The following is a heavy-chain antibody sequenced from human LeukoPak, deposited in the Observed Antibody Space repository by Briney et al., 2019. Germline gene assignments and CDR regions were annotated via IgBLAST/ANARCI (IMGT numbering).Heavy chain of an antibody. V-gene: IGHV1-2*02. CDR1: GYTFTGYY. CDR2: INPNSGGT. CDR3: ARRHSFGELPFDY. D-gene: IGHD3-10*01. Sequence: ASVKVSCKASGYTFTGYYMHWVRQAPGQGLEWMGWINPNSGGTNYAQKFQGRVTMTRATSISTAYMELSRLRSDDTAVYYCARRHSFGELPFDYWGQGTLVTVSS. J-gene: IGHJ4*02.